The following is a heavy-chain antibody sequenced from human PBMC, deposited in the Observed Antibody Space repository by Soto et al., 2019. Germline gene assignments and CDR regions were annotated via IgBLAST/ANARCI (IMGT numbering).Heavy chain of an antibody. CDR1: GFICSGSA. Sequence: EVQLVESGGGLVQPGGSLKLSCAASGFICSGSAVHWVRQASGKGLEWVGRILSKAGNYATAYPASMKGRFTISRDDSENTAFLQRNSLKTEETAVYYCIRGGSPYYYDYWGQGTLVAVSS. J-gene: IGHJ4*02. CDR2: ILSKAGNYAT. V-gene: IGHV3-73*01. CDR3: IRGGSPYYYDY.